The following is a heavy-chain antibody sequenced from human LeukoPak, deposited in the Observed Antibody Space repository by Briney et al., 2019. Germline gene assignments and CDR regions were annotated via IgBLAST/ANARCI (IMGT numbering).Heavy chain of an antibody. CDR3: ARSRVHDYYDSRTGGHDY. CDR1: GFTFSSYG. V-gene: IGHV3-30*03. D-gene: IGHD3-22*01. Sequence: GGSLRLSCAASGFTFSSYGMHWVRQAPGKGLEWVAVISYDGSNKYYADSVKGRFTISRDNSKNTLYLQMNSLRAEDTAVYYCARSRVHDYYDSRTGGHDYWGQETLVTVSS. J-gene: IGHJ4*02. CDR2: ISYDGSNK.